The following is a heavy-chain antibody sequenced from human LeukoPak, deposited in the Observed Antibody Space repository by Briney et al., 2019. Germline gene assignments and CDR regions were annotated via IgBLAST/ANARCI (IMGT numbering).Heavy chain of an antibody. CDR2: FDPEDGET. J-gene: IGHJ2*01. D-gene: IGHD6-19*01. Sequence: ASVKVSFKVSGYTLTELSMHWVRQAPGKGLEWMGGFDPEDGETIYAQKFQGRVTMTEDTSTDTAYMELSSLRSEDTAVYYCATDQGSYSSGSPWSWYFDLWGRGTLVTVSS. V-gene: IGHV1-24*01. CDR1: GYTLTELS. CDR3: ATDQGSYSSGSPWSWYFDL.